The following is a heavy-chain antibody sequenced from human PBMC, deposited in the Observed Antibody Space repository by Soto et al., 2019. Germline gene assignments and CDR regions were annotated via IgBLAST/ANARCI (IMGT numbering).Heavy chain of an antibody. J-gene: IGHJ4*02. CDR1: GGSFRGYL. V-gene: IGHV4-34*01. CDR3: QGGDF. D-gene: IGHD3-16*01. Sequence: SETLSLTCAVSGGSFRGYLWSWIRQSPAKGLEWIGEINDSGNTYYNPSFKSRLTISVDTSTSQISLRLTSVTAADSAVYYCQGGDFWGQGTRVTVSS. CDR2: INDSGNT.